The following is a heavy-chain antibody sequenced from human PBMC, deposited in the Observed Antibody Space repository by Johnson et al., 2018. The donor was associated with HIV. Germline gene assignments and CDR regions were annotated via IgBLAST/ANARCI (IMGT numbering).Heavy chain of an antibody. J-gene: IGHJ3*02. D-gene: IGHD1-26*01. CDR2: ISYDGSNQ. CDR3: ARDQATGAFDI. V-gene: IGHV3-30*14. CDR1: GFTFSSYA. Sequence: QVQLVESGGGVVQPGRSLRLSCAASGFTFSSYAMHWVRQAPGKGLEWVAVISYDGSNQYYADSVKGRFTISRDNSKNTLYLQMNSLRAGATAVYYCARDQATGAFDIWGQGTMVTVSS.